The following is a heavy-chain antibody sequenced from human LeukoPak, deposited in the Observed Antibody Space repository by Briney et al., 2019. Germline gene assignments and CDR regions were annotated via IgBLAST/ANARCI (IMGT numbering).Heavy chain of an antibody. CDR1: GYTFITYG. CDR2: ISADNGNT. V-gene: IGHV1-18*01. D-gene: IGHD6-19*01. Sequence: GASVKVSCKASGYTFITYGISWVRQAPGQGLEWMAWISADNGNTNYAQKFQGRVTLTTDTSTSTAYMELRSLRSDDTAVYYCARSSLAVAGSVFDYWGQGTLVTVSS. CDR3: ARSSLAVAGSVFDY. J-gene: IGHJ4*02.